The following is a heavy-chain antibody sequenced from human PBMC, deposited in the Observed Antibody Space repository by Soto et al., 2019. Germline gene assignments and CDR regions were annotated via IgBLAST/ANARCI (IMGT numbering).Heavy chain of an antibody. CDR2: ISGSGGST. CDR1: GFTFSSYA. J-gene: IGHJ5*02. V-gene: IGHV3-23*01. D-gene: IGHD3-22*01. CDR3: AKDISRAYYYDSSGYYYGP. Sequence: GGSLRLSCAASGFTFSSYAMSWVRQAPGKGLEWVSAISGSGGSTYYADSVKGRFTISRDNSKNTLYLQMNSLRAEDTAVYYCAKDISRAYYYDSSGYYYGPWGQGTLVTVSS.